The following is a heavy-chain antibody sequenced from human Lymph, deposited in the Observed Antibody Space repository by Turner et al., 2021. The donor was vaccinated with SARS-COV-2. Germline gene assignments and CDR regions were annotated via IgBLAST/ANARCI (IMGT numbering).Heavy chain of an antibody. J-gene: IGHJ2*01. CDR2: IYYSGST. D-gene: IGHD6-13*01. V-gene: IGHV4-31*03. Sequence: QVQLQESGPGLVKPSQTLSLTCTVSGGSISSGGYYWSWIRQHPGKGLEWIGYIYYSGSTYYNPSLKSRVTISVDTSKNQCSLKLSSVTAADTAVYYCARVRSAAGFWCFDLWGRGTLVTVSS. CDR1: GGSISSGGYY. CDR3: ARVRSAAGFWCFDL.